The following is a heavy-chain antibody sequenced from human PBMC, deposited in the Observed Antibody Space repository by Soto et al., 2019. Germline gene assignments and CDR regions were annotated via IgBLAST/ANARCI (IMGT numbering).Heavy chain of an antibody. CDR1: GYTFTSYG. J-gene: IGHJ6*02. D-gene: IGHD3-3*01. CDR2: ISAYNGNT. Sequence: ASVKVSCKASGYTFTSYGISWVRQAPGQGLEWMGWISAYNGNTNYAQKLQGRVTMTTDTSTSTAYMELGSLSSDDTAVYYCARATPSIFGVVPEPLDGMDVWGQGTTVTVSS. V-gene: IGHV1-18*01. CDR3: ARATPSIFGVVPEPLDGMDV.